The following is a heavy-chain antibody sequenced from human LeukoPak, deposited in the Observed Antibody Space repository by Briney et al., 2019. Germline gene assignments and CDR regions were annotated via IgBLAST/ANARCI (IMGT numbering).Heavy chain of an antibody. CDR2: IKQDGSEK. CDR1: GFTFSSYW. V-gene: IGHV3-7*03. D-gene: IGHD2-15*01. Sequence: LGGSLRLSCAASGFTFSSYWMSWVRQAPGKGLEWVANIKQDGSEKYYVDSVKGRFTISRDNAKNSLYLQMNSLRAEDTAVYYCAKAGAVVVVAAKFFDYWGQGTLVTVSS. J-gene: IGHJ4*02. CDR3: AKAGAVVVVAAKFFDY.